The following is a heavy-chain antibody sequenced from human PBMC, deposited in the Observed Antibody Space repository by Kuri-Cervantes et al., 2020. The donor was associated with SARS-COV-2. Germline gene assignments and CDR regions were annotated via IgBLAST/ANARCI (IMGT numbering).Heavy chain of an antibody. CDR3: ASGGIAAAGTGWFDP. CDR1: GFTFGDYA. J-gene: IGHJ5*02. CDR2: IRSKAYGGTT. Sequence: GESLKISCTASGFTFGDYAMSWVRQAPGKGLEWVGFIRSKAYGGTTEYAASVKGRFTISRDNAKNSLYLQMNSLRAEDTAVYYCASGGIAAAGTGWFDPWGQGTLVTVSS. D-gene: IGHD6-13*01. V-gene: IGHV3-49*04.